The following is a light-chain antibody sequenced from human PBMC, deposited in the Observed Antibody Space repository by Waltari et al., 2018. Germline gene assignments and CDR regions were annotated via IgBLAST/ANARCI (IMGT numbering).Light chain of an antibody. CDR3: QQYYSTPA. V-gene: IGKV4-1*01. CDR1: QSVLDRSNNKDY. J-gene: IGKJ2*01. Sequence: DIEMTQPPESLTVSLGERASIHCQPRQSVLDRSNNKDYLAWYQQEPGQSLKLIIFSASSRKSDVPDRFSGSGSGTDFTLTISSLQAEDVAVYSCQQYYSTPAFGPGTKLEI. CDR2: SAS.